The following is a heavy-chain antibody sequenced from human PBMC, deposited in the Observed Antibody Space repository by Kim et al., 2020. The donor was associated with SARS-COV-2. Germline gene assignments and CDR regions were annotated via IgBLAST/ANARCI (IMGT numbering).Heavy chain of an antibody. CDR1: GFTFSNDW. CDR2: INSRTDAGST. Sequence: GGSLRLSCAASGFTFSNDWMSWVRQAPGKGLEWVGRINSRTDAGSTDYAAPVKGRFTISRDDSKNTLYLQMNSLKTEDTAVYYCTSAPVVADGMDVWGQGTTVTLSS. V-gene: IGHV3-15*01. CDR3: TSAPVVADGMDV. J-gene: IGHJ6*02. D-gene: IGHD2-15*01.